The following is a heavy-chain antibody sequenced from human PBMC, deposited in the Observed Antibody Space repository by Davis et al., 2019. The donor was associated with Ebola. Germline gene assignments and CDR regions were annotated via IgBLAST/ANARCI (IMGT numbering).Heavy chain of an antibody. D-gene: IGHD3-3*01. V-gene: IGHV1-69*04. CDR3: ASWMTDLWSGKLYYYYGMDV. Sequence: SVKVSCKASGGTFSSYAISWVRQAPGQGLEWMGRIIPILGIANYAQKFQGRVTITADQSTSTAYMKLSSLRSEDTAVYYCASWMTDLWSGKLYYYYGMDVWGQGTTVTVSS. CDR1: GGTFSSYA. CDR2: IIPILGIA. J-gene: IGHJ6*02.